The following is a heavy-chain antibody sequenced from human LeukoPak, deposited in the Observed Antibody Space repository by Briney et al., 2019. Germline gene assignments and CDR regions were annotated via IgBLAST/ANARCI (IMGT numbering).Heavy chain of an antibody. V-gene: IGHV1-18*04. D-gene: IGHD6-19*01. CDR3: ARDQIRKAVAANWFDP. CDR2: ISTYNGNT. CDR1: GYTFTGYY. Sequence: ASVKVSCKASGYTFTGYYMHWVRQAPGQGLEWMGWISTYNGNTNYAQKLQDRVTMTTDTSTNTAYMELRNLRSDDTAVYYCARDQIRKAVAANWFDPWGQGTLVTVSS. J-gene: IGHJ5*02.